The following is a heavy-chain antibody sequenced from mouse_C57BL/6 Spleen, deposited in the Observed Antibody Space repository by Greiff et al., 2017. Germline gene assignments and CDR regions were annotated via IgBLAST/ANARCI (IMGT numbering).Heavy chain of an antibody. CDR3: ARWGGSSYDWYFDV. J-gene: IGHJ1*03. D-gene: IGHD1-1*01. Sequence: QVQLQQSGTELVKPGASVKLSCKASGYTFTSYWMHWVKQRPGQGLEWIGNINPSNGGTNYNEKFKSKATLTVDKSSSTAYMQLSSLTSEDSAVYYCARWGGSSYDWYFDVWGTGTTVTVSS. CDR2: INPSNGGT. CDR1: GYTFTSYW. V-gene: IGHV1-53*01.